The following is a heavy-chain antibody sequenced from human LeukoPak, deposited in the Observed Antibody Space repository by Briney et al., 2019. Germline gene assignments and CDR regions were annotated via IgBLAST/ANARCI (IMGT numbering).Heavy chain of an antibody. D-gene: IGHD4-17*01. CDR1: GGSISSSSYS. V-gene: IGHV4-61*01. Sequence: SETLSLTCTVSGGSISSSSYSWSWIRQPPGKGLEWIGYIYYRGSTNYNPSLKSRVTFSVDTSKNQFSLKLNSVTAADTAVYYCARGGDYGDLRYFDYWGQGTLVTVSS. CDR2: IYYRGST. J-gene: IGHJ4*02. CDR3: ARGGDYGDLRYFDY.